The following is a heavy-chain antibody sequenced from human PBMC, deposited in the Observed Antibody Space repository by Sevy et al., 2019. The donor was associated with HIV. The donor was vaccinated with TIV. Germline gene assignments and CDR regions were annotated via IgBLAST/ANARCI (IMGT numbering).Heavy chain of an antibody. V-gene: IGHV3-48*02. Sequence: GGSLRLSCAASGFTFSSYSMNWVRQAPGKGLEWVSYISSSSSTIYYADSVKGRFTISRDNAKNSLYLQMNSLRDEDTAVYYCARLGIAAAGTWFYYGMDLWGQGTTVTVSS. D-gene: IGHD6-13*01. J-gene: IGHJ6*02. CDR3: ARLGIAAAGTWFYYGMDL. CDR1: GFTFSSYS. CDR2: ISSSSSTI.